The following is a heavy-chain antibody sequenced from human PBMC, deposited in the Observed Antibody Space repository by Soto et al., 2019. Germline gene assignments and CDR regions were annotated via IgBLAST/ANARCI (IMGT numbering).Heavy chain of an antibody. V-gene: IGHV3-7*01. D-gene: IGHD1-26*01. CDR1: GFTFSSYW. CDR3: ARVSEWELLDY. CDR2: IKQDGSEK. Sequence: GGSLRLSCAASGFTFSSYWMSWVRQAPGKGLEWVANIKQDGSEKYYADSVKGRFTISRDNSKNTLYLQMNSLRAEDTAVYYCARVSEWELLDYWGQGTLVTVSS. J-gene: IGHJ4*02.